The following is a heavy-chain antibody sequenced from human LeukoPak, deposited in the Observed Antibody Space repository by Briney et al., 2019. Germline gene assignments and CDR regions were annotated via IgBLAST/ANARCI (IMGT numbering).Heavy chain of an antibody. D-gene: IGHD3-16*01. CDR3: ARDERYSDADHHYPDLGY. V-gene: IGHV1-2*02. CDR2: INPNGGAT. CDR1: GYIFTGYY. J-gene: IGHJ4*02. Sequence: ASVKVSCKASGYIFTGYYLFWVRQAPGQGLAWMGWINPNGGATRYAQKFQGRVTLTCDTSIRTTYMELNSLTSDDTAVYYCARDERYSDADHHYPDLGYWGQGTLVTVSS.